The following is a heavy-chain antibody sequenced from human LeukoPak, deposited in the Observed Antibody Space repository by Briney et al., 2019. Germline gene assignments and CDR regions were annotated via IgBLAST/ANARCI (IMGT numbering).Heavy chain of an antibody. CDR2: IKQDGSEK. CDR1: GFTFSGYW. D-gene: IGHD3-3*01. CDR3: ARVSYDFWSGQTSFDY. V-gene: IGHV3-7*01. Sequence: GGSLRLSCAASGFTFSGYWMSWVRQAPGKGLEWVANIKQDGSEKYYVDSVKGRFTISRDNAKNSLYLQMNSLRAEDTAVYYCARVSYDFWSGQTSFDYWGQGTLVTVSS. J-gene: IGHJ4*02.